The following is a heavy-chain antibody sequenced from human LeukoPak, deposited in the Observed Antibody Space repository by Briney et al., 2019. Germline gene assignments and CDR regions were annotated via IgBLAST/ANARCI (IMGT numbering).Heavy chain of an antibody. Sequence: GGSLRLSCAASGFTFSSYSMNWVRQAPGKGLEWVSSISSSSSYIYYADSVKGRFTISRDNATISLYLQMNSLRAEDTAVYYCARVAQAIFGVVTNTYYYYYYMDVWGKGTTVTVSS. CDR2: ISSSSSYI. D-gene: IGHD3-3*01. V-gene: IGHV3-21*01. CDR3: ARVAQAIFGVVTNTYYYYYYMDV. CDR1: GFTFSSYS. J-gene: IGHJ6*03.